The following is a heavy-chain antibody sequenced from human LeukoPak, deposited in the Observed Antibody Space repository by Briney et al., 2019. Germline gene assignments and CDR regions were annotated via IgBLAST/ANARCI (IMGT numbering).Heavy chain of an antibody. CDR3: AREGGSYYEGYYFDY. CDR1: GYTFTSYG. Sequence: PEASVEVSCKASGYTFTSYGISWVRQAPGQGLEWMGWISAYNGNTNYAQKLQGRVTMTTDTSTSTAYMELRSLRSDDTAVYYCAREGGSYYEGYYFDYWGQGTLVTVSS. J-gene: IGHJ4*02. D-gene: IGHD1-26*01. V-gene: IGHV1-18*01. CDR2: ISAYNGNT.